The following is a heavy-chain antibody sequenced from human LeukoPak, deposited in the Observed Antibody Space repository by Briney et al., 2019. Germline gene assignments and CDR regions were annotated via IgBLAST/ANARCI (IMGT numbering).Heavy chain of an antibody. CDR2: ISSSSSYT. CDR3: ARDYLRGAIRGYFDY. D-gene: IGHD3-10*01. Sequence: PGGSLRLSCAASGFTFSDYYMSWIRQAPGKGLEWVSYISSSSSYTNYADSVKGRFTICRDNAKNSLYLQMNSLRAEDTAVYYCARDYLRGAIRGYFDYWGQGTLVTVSS. CDR1: GFTFSDYY. V-gene: IGHV3-11*06. J-gene: IGHJ4*02.